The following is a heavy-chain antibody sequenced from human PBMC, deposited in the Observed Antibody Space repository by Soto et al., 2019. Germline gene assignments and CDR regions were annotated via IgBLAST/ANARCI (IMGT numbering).Heavy chain of an antibody. D-gene: IGHD7-27*01. V-gene: IGHV4-59*08. CDR3: SRRWGRTFDY. CDR1: GGSISSYY. Sequence: QVQLQESGPGLVKPSETLSLTCTVSGGSISSYYWCWIRQHPGKGREWIGYIYYSGSTNYNPSLKSLVTRSVDTSKNQFSLKLSTVTAADTAVYYCSRRWGRTFDYWGQGTLVTVSS. J-gene: IGHJ4*02. CDR2: IYYSGST.